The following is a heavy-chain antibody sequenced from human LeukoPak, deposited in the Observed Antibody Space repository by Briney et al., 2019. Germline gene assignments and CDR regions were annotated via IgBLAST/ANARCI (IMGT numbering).Heavy chain of an antibody. CDR2: INPNSGGT. CDR3: ARGAMVATLFFDY. V-gene: IGHV1-2*02. J-gene: IGHJ4*02. D-gene: IGHD5-12*01. CDR1: GYTFTGYY. Sequence: ASVKVSCKASGYTFTGYYMHWVRQAPGQGLEWMGWINPNSGGTNYAQKFQGRVTMTRDTSISTAYMELSRLRSDDTAVYYCARGAMVATLFFDYWGQGTLVTVSS.